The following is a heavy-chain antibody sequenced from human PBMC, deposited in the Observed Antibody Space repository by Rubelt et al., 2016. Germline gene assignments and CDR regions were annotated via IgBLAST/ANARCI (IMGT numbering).Heavy chain of an antibody. D-gene: IGHD3-22*01. CDR2: IYPGDSDT. CDR3: ARHGSYYYDSSGYEYAFDI. V-gene: IGHV5-51*01. Sequence: EVQLVQSGAEVKKPGESLRISCKGSGYSFTSYWIGWVRQMPGKGLEWMGIIYPGDSDTRYSPSFQGQVTISADKSISTAYLQWSSLKASDTAMYYCARHGSYYYDSSGYEYAFDIWGQGTMVTVSS. J-gene: IGHJ3*02. CDR1: GYSFTSYW.